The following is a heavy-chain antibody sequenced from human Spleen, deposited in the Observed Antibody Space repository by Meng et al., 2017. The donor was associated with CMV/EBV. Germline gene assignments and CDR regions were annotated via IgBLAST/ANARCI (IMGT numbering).Heavy chain of an antibody. CDR3: AKAPVLRFLEWFLDY. CDR1: GFTFSNYG. V-gene: IGHV3-33*06. J-gene: IGHJ4*02. D-gene: IGHD3-3*01. Sequence: SGFTFSNYGRHWVRQAPGKGLEWVAVIWSDGTNKYSADSVKGRFTISRDNSKNTLYLQMNSLRAEDTAVYYCAKAPVLRFLEWFLDYWGQGTLVTVSS. CDR2: IWSDGTNK.